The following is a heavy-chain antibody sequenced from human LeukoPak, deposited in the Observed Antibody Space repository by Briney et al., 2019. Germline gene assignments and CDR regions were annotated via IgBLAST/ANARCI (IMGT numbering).Heavy chain of an antibody. Sequence: GGSLRLSCAVSGFTFSTYRMNWVRQAPGKGLEWVSSISSSAYNIYYADSVKGRFTISRDNAKKSLYLQMNSLRAEDTAVYYCARDIIGDYAMDVWGQGTTVTVSS. CDR3: ARDIIGDYAMDV. D-gene: IGHD2/OR15-2a*01. V-gene: IGHV3-21*01. J-gene: IGHJ6*02. CDR2: ISSSAYNI. CDR1: GFTFSTYR.